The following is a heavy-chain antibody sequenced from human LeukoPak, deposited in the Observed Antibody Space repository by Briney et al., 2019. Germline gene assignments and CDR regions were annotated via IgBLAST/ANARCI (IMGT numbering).Heavy chain of an antibody. V-gene: IGHV3-74*01. Sequence: GGSLRLSCAASGFSLRNYWMHWVRQGPGKGPVWVSLLQNDGSTIDYADSVKGRFTISRDNAKNTLYLQMNSLRAEDTAVYYCARGGVPGAFDFWGQGTMVSVSS. CDR3: ARGGVPGAFDF. J-gene: IGHJ3*01. CDR2: LQNDGSTI. D-gene: IGHD1-26*01. CDR1: GFSLRNYW.